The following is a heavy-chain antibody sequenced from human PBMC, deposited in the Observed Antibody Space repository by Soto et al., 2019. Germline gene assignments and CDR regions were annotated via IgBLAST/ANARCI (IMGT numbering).Heavy chain of an antibody. CDR2: INHSGST. J-gene: IGHJ4*02. V-gene: IGHV4-34*01. CDR3: ARPRYDFWSGYEY. CDR1: GGSFSGYY. D-gene: IGHD3-3*01. Sequence: SETLSLTCAVYGGSFSGYYWSWIRQPPGKGLEWIGEINHSGSTNYNPSLKSRVTISVDTSKNQFSLKLSSVTAADTAVYYCARPRYDFWSGYEYWGQGTLVTVSS.